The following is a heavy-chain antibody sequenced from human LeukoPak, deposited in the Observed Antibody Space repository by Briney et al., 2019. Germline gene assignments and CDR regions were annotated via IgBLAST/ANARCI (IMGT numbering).Heavy chain of an antibody. Sequence: GGSLRLSCAASGSKFTKYWMSWVRQAPGKGLEWVANIKQDGSEKYYVDSVKGRFTISRDNAKKLVYLQMNSLRVEDTAVYYLASMKDMDLWGQGTTVTVSS. CDR2: IKQDGSEK. V-gene: IGHV3-7*01. CDR1: GSKFTKYW. CDR3: ASMKDMDL. J-gene: IGHJ6*02.